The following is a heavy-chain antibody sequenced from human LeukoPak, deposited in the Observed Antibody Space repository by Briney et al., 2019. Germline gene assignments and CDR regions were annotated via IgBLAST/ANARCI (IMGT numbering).Heavy chain of an antibody. J-gene: IGHJ4*02. CDR3: ARASDDYGASSLFDY. D-gene: IGHD4-17*01. Sequence: PSETLSLTCTVSGGSISSTTYYWGWIRQPPGKGLEWIGSIYYSGSTYYNPSLKSRVTISVDTSKNQFSLKLSSVTAADTAVYYCARASDDYGASSLFDYWGQGTLVTVSS. V-gene: IGHV4-39*07. CDR1: GGSISSTTYY. CDR2: IYYSGST.